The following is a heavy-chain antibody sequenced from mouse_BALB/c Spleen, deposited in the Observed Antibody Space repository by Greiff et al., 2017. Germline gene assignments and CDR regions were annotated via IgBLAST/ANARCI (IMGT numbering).Heavy chain of an antibody. CDR3: ARNGKDYYAMDY. Sequence: EVKLMESGGGLVKPGGSLKLSCAASGFTFSSYAMSWVRQTPEKRLEWVASISSGGSTYYPDSVKGRFTISRDNARNILYLQMSSLRSEDTAMYYCARNGKDYYAMDYWGQGTSVTVSS. D-gene: IGHD2-1*01. V-gene: IGHV5-6-5*01. CDR1: GFTFSSYA. J-gene: IGHJ4*01. CDR2: ISSGGST.